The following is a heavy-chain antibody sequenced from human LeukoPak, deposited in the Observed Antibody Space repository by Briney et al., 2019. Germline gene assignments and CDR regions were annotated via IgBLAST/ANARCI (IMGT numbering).Heavy chain of an antibody. CDR3: ARDSGTTGEVKFDP. D-gene: IGHD3-10*01. CDR2: ISGSGVI. Sequence: PSETLSLTCTVSGASISSYYWSWIRQSAGMGLEWIGRISGSGVITYNPSLKSRVILSLDTSNNHFSLKLISVTAADTAVYYCARDSGTTGEVKFDPWGQGMLVTVSS. J-gene: IGHJ5*02. CDR1: GASISSYY. V-gene: IGHV4-4*07.